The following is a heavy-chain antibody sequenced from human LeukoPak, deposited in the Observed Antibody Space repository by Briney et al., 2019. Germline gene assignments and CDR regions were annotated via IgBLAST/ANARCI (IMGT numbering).Heavy chain of an antibody. D-gene: IGHD1-14*01. CDR2: TYYRSKWYN. J-gene: IGHJ4*02. V-gene: IGHV6-1*01. CDR1: GDSFSSSTDA. CDR3: ARCANRVIDY. Sequence: SQTLSLTCAISGDSFSSSTDAWNWIRQSPSRGLEWLGRTYYRSKWYNDYAVSVESRITINPDTSKNQFSLQLNSVTPEDTAVYYCARCANRVIDYWGQGTMVTVSS.